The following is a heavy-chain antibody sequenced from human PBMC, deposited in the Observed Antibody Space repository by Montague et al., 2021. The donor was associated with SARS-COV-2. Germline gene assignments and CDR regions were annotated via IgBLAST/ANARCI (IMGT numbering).Heavy chain of an antibody. CDR2: IYYSGST. V-gene: IGHV4-39*01. J-gene: IGHJ3*02. D-gene: IGHD3-22*01. Sequence: SETLSLTCTVSGVSISSSSYYWGWIRQPPGKGLEWIGCIYYSGSTYYNPSLKSRVTISVYTSKNQFSLTLSSVTAADTSVYYCARIPTSYYYDSKAAPATPGALDIWGQGTMVTVSS. CDR1: GVSISSSSYY. CDR3: ARIPTSYYYDSKAAPATPGALDI.